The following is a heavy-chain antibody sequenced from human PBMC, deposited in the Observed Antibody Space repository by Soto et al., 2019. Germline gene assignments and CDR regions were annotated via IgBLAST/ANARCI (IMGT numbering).Heavy chain of an antibody. D-gene: IGHD2-15*01. Sequence: GGSLRLSCAASGFTFSSYSMNWVRQAPGKGLEWVSSISSSSSYIYYADSAKGRFTISRDNAKNSLYLQMNSLRAEDTAVYYCARISMRQRYCSGGSCRSGYGMDVWGQGTTVTVSS. J-gene: IGHJ6*02. CDR1: GFTFSSYS. CDR2: ISSSSSYI. V-gene: IGHV3-21*01. CDR3: ARISMRQRYCSGGSCRSGYGMDV.